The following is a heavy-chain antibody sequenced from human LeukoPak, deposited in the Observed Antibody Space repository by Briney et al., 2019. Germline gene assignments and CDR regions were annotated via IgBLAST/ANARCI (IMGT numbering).Heavy chain of an antibody. CDR2: IPTTFYT. Sequence: GGSLRLSSAASGFTFSSYSFNWVRQVPGKGLEWVSSIPTTFYTSNAGAVKGRLTIYRDNSKNTMYLQMNSLRAEDTAVYYCAKTRYRYCSSTSCYTPFDYWGQGTLVTVSS. D-gene: IGHD2-2*02. CDR3: AKTRYRYCSSTSCYTPFDY. J-gene: IGHJ4*02. CDR1: GFTFSSYS. V-gene: IGHV3-21*04.